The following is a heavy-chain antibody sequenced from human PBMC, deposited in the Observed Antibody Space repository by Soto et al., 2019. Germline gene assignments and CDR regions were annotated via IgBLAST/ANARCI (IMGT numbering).Heavy chain of an antibody. D-gene: IGHD4-17*01. CDR1: GFSLSSYGMG. V-gene: IGHV2-5*02. CDR3: AHAGDYDLLTFDP. CDR2: IYWDDDK. J-gene: IGHJ5*02. Sequence: QITLKESGPTLVMPAQPLTLTCGFSGFSLSSYGMGVAWIRQPPGKALEWLALIYWDDDKRYSPFLKDRLAISKDTSRNQVVLTITNMDPGDTATYFCAHAGDYDLLTFDPRGPGTLVTVSS.